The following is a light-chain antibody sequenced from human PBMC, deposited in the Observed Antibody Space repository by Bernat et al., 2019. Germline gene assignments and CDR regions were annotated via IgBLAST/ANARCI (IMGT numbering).Light chain of an antibody. CDR2: DGD. CDR1: GIGRKI. Sequence: SYVLIQPPSVSVAPGTSANIRCGGDGIGRKIVNWYLQKPGQAPVLVVSDGDDRPSGIPEKFYASNAGSTATLTLSSVEVADEGDYYCQVWDSLSDQWVFGGGTKLTVL. CDR3: QVWDSLSDQWV. J-gene: IGLJ3*02. V-gene: IGLV3-21*03.